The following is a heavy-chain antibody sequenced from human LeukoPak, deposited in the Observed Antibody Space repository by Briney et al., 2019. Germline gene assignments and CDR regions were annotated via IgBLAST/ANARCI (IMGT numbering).Heavy chain of an antibody. CDR3: ARQGSGNYLSPVNY. Sequence: SETLSLTCTVSGGSISSSSYYWVWIRQPPGKGLEWIGCVYYSGSTYYNPSLKSRVTISADTSKSQFSLKLSSVSAADTAVYYCARQGSGNYLSPVNYWGQGTLVTVSS. CDR2: VYYSGST. V-gene: IGHV4-39*01. J-gene: IGHJ4*02. D-gene: IGHD1-26*01. CDR1: GGSISSSSYY.